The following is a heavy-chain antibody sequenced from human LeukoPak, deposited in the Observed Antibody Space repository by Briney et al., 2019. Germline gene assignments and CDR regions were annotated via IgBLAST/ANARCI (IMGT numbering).Heavy chain of an antibody. CDR1: GFTFSSYA. J-gene: IGHJ4*02. D-gene: IGHD5-18*01. V-gene: IGHV3-30*04. CDR2: ISYDGSNK. CDR3: AGYSLYYFDY. Sequence: GRSLRLSCAASGFTFSSYAMHWVRQAPGKGLEWVAVISYDGSNKYYADSVKGRFTISRDNSKNTLYLQMNSLRAEDTAVYYCAGYSLYYFDYWDQGTLVTVSS.